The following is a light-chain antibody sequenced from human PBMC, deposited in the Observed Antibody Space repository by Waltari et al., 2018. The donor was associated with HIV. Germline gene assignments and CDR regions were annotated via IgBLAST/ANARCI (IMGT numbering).Light chain of an antibody. V-gene: IGLV2-8*01. CDR3: NSYAGNNKGV. CDR1: STDVGGYNY. CDR2: DVT. J-gene: IGLJ1*01. Sequence: QSALPQPPSASGSPGQSVTISCTGTSTDVGGYNYVSWYQQHPGKAPTLLIYDVTKRPSGVPDRFSGSKSGNTASLTVSGLQAEDEADYYCNSYAGNNKGVFGTGTKVTVL.